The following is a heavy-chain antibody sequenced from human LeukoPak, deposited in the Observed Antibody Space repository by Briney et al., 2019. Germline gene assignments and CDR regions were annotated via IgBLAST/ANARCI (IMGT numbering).Heavy chain of an antibody. D-gene: IGHD3-22*01. J-gene: IGHJ4*02. CDR2: MNPNSGNT. CDR3: AREFFYYDSSGYRLFDY. Sequence: GASVKVSCKASGYTFTSYDINWVRQATGQGLEWMGWMNPNSGNTGYAQKFQGRVTITRNTSISTAYMELSRLRSDDTAVYYCAREFFYYDSSGYRLFDYWGQGTLVTVSS. V-gene: IGHV1-8*03. CDR1: GYTFTSYD.